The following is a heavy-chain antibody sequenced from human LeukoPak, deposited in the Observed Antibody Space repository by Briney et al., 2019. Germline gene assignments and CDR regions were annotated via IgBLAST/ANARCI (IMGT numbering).Heavy chain of an antibody. CDR1: GGSFSGYY. D-gene: IGHD3-10*01. V-gene: IGHV4-34*01. Sequence: PSETLSLTCAVYGGSFSGYYWSWIRQPPGKGLEWIGEINHSGSTNYNPSLKSRVTISVDTSKNQFSLKLSSVTAADTAAYYCARRAPRLLLWFGEGGQGTLVTVSS. CDR2: INHSGST. J-gene: IGHJ4*02. CDR3: ARRAPRLLLWFGE.